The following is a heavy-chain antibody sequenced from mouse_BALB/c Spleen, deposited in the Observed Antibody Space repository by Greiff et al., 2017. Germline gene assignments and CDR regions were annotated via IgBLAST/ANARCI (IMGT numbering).Heavy chain of an antibody. CDR2: ISSGGST. CDR1: GFTFSSYA. CDR3: ARRDGYYHYYAMDY. J-gene: IGHJ4*01. V-gene: IGHV5-6-5*01. Sequence: EVMLVESGGGLVKPGGSLKLSCAASGFTFSSYAMSWVRQTPEKRLEWVASISSGGSTYYPDSVKGRFTISRDNARNILYLQMSSLRSEDTAMYYCARRDGYYHYYAMDYWGQGTSVTVSS. D-gene: IGHD2-3*01.